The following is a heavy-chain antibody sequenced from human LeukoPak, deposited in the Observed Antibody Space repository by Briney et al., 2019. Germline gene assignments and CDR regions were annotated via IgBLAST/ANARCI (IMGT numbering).Heavy chain of an antibody. D-gene: IGHD2/OR15-2a*01. J-gene: IGHJ4*02. Sequence: GGSLRLSCAASGITFRTNWMHWVRQAPGKGLVWVSRINPDGNSPHYADSVKGRFTISRDNAKNTLFLHMNSLRAEDTAVYYCASRLSNTGTDYWGQGTLVTVSS. CDR3: ASRLSNTGTDY. CDR1: GITFRTNW. CDR2: INPDGNSP. V-gene: IGHV3-74*01.